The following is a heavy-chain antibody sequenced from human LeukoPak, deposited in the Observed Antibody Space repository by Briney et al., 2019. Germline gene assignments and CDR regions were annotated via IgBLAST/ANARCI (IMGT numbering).Heavy chain of an antibody. V-gene: IGHV4-39*01. CDR3: ARHDYDFWSGLFDY. CDR2: IYYRGNT. D-gene: IGHD3-3*01. Sequence: SETLSLTCTVSGGSISSSRYYWGWIRQPPGKGLEWIGSIYYRGNTFYDPPLKSRVTISVDTSENQFSLKLTSVSAADTAVYYCARHDYDFWSGLFDYWGQGALVTVSS. CDR1: GGSISSSRYY. J-gene: IGHJ4*02.